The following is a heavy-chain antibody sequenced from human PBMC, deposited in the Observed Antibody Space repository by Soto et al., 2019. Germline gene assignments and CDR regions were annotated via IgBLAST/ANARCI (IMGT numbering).Heavy chain of an antibody. D-gene: IGHD3-9*01. Sequence: SETLSLTCAVYGGSFSGYYWTWIRQPPGTGLEWIGEINHSGSTNYNPSLKSRVTISVDTSKNQFSLKLSSVTAADTAVYYCARGEQDYDILTGKGYYYGMDVWGQGTTVTVSS. CDR1: GGSFSGYY. V-gene: IGHV4-34*01. CDR2: INHSGST. CDR3: ARGEQDYDILTGKGYYYGMDV. J-gene: IGHJ6*02.